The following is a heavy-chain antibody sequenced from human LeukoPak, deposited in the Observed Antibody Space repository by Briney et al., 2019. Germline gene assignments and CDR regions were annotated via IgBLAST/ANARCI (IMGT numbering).Heavy chain of an antibody. CDR3: VRVTSPFFDSGAQDAFDL. CDR2: ITHSGTST. V-gene: IGHV3-20*04. CDR1: GFTFEDYA. D-gene: IGHD3-22*01. J-gene: IGHJ3*01. Sequence: GESLRLSCAVTGFTFEDYAMSWVRQPPGQGLEWLSYITHSGTSTSYADSVRGRFTISRDNAQNSLYLQMDSRRGDDTALYYCVRVTSPFFDSGAQDAFDLWGQGTMVTVS.